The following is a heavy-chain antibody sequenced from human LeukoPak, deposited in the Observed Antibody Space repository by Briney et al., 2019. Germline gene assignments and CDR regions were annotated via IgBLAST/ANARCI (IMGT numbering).Heavy chain of an antibody. CDR1: GGSIFTTSYY. D-gene: IGHD6-19*01. CDR2: IYYSGSA. J-gene: IGHJ4*02. Sequence: SGTLSLTRTVAGGSIFTTSYYWDWIRQSPGKGLEWIGSIYYSGSAYHSPSLKSRLTVSVDTSKNQFSPRLTSVTAADTAVYYCARRVAVAGRNHFDDWGQGTLVTVSS. V-gene: IGHV4-39*01. CDR3: ARRVAVAGRNHFDD.